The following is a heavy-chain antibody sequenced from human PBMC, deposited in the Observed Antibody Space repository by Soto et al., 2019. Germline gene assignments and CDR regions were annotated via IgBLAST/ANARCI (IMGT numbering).Heavy chain of an antibody. J-gene: IGHJ4*02. CDR1: GGSISSSNW. V-gene: IGHV4-4*02. Sequence: QVQLQESGPGLVKPSGTLSLTCAVSGGSISSSNWWSWVRQPPGKGLEWIGEISHSGSTNYNPSLMSLVTISVDKSKNQFSLKLSSVTAADTAVYYWALGVAVAGMGLDYWGQGTLVTFSA. CDR2: ISHSGST. D-gene: IGHD6-19*01. CDR3: ALGVAVAGMGLDY.